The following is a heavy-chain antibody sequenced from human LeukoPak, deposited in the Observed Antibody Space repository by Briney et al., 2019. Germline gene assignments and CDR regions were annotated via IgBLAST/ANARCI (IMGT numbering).Heavy chain of an antibody. CDR2: INTDGSST. CDR3: ARGGNGGDWFDP. V-gene: IGHV3-74*01. CDR1: GFTFSSYW. D-gene: IGHD3-16*01. Sequence: GGSLRLSCAASGFTFSSYWMHWVRQAPGKGLVWVSRINTDGSSTSYADSVKGRFTISRDNAKNTLYLQMNSLRAEDTAVYYCARGGNGGDWFDPWGQGTLVTVSS. J-gene: IGHJ5*02.